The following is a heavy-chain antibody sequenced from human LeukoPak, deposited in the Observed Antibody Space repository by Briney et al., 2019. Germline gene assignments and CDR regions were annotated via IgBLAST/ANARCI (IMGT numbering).Heavy chain of an antibody. D-gene: IGHD6-19*01. J-gene: IGHJ4*02. Sequence: SETLSLTCAVYGGSFSGYYWSWLRPPPGKGLEWIGEINHNGSTNYNPSLKSRVTISVDTSKNQFSLKLSSVTAADTAVYYCAREAAVAGTDYWGQGTLVTVSS. CDR2: INHNGST. V-gene: IGHV4-34*01. CDR1: GGSFSGYY. CDR3: AREAAVAGTDY.